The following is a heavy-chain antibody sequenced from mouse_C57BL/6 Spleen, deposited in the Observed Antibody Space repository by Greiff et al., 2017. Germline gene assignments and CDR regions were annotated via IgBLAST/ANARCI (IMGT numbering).Heavy chain of an antibody. CDR2: INPNNGGT. Sequence: VQLQQSGPELVKPGASVKMSCKASGYTFTDYNMHWVKQSHGKSLEWIGYINPNNGGTSYNQKFKGKAKLTVKKSSSTAYMELRSLTAEDSAVYYCAEGYGYDWYAMDYWGQGTSVTVSS. J-gene: IGHJ4*01. D-gene: IGHD2-2*01. V-gene: IGHV1-22*01. CDR1: GYTFTDYN. CDR3: AEGYGYDWYAMDY.